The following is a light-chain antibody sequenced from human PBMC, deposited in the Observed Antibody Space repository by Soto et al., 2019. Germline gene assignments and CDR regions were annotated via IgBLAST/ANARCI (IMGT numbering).Light chain of an antibody. CDR1: QDISTF. J-gene: IGKJ2*01. V-gene: IGKV1-33*01. Sequence: DVQMTQSPSSLSASVGDRVTITCQASQDISTFLNWYQQKPGKAPELLIYDASYLETGVASRFSGSGSGTDFTLTISSLQPEDIATYYCQQYDNVPPYTFGQGNKLEI. CDR2: DAS. CDR3: QQYDNVPPYT.